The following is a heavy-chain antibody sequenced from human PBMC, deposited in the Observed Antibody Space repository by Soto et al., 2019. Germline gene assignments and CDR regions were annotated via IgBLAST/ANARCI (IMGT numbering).Heavy chain of an antibody. V-gene: IGHV3-73*01. CDR3: ICRADNGTTLRFDS. CDR1: GFTFSGSD. D-gene: IGHD2-2*01. Sequence: DVQLVESGGGLVQPGGSLKLSCAASGFTFSGSDIHWVRQASGKGLEWVGRIKSKTNNYATAYAASVKGRFNVSRDDSKNPREFQISSLQPEDTAMYDCICRADNGTTLRFDSWGSGTQVPV. J-gene: IGHJ5*01. CDR2: IKSKTNNYAT.